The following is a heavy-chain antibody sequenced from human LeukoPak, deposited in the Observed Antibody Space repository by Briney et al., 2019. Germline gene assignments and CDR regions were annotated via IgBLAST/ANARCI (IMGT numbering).Heavy chain of an antibody. CDR3: AKEGRGGFDI. J-gene: IGHJ3*02. V-gene: IGHV3-23*01. CDR2: ISGSGGST. D-gene: IGHD3-16*01. CDR1: GFTFSSYA. Sequence: GGSLRPSSAASGFTFSSYAMSWVRQAPGKGLEWVSAISGSGGSTYYADSVKGRFTISRDNSKNTLYLQMNSLRAEGTAVYYCAKEGRGGFDIWGQGTMVTVSS.